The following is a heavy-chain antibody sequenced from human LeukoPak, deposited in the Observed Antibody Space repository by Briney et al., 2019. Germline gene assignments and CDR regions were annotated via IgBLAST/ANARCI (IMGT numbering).Heavy chain of an antibody. Sequence: SQTLSLTCTVSGGSISSSSDYWGWIRQPPGKGLEWIGSIYYSRSTYYNPSLKSRVTISVDTSKNQFSLKLSSVTAADTAVFYCARLGGSRLNYFDYWGQGTLATVSS. D-gene: IGHD1-26*01. CDR3: ARLGGSRLNYFDY. CDR1: GGSISSSSDY. J-gene: IGHJ4*02. V-gene: IGHV4-39*01. CDR2: IYYSRST.